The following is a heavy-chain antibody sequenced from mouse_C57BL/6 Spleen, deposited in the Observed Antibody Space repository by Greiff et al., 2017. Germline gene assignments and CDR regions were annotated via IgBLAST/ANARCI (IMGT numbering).Heavy chain of an antibody. CDR3: ASGTTVVAFDV. CDR2: ISYDGSN. Sequence: EVQVVESGPGLVKPSQSLSLTCSVTGYSITSGYYWNWIRQFPGNKLEWMGYISYDGSNNYNPSLKNRISITRDTSKNQCFLKLNSVTTEDTATYYCASGTTVVAFDVWGTGTTVTVSS. J-gene: IGHJ1*03. V-gene: IGHV3-6*01. D-gene: IGHD1-1*01. CDR1: GYSITSGYY.